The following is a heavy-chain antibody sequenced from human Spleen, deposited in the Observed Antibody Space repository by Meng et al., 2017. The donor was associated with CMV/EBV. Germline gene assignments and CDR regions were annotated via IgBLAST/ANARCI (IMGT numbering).Heavy chain of an antibody. CDR2: LIPILGIA. CDR1: GGTFSSHT. V-gene: IGHV1-69*02. D-gene: IGHD5-12*01. CDR3: ARGSGYLNPFDY. Sequence: QVQLVQSGAEAKKPGSSVKVSCKASGGTFSSHTISWVRQAPGQGLEWMGRLIPILGIANYAQKFQGRVTITADKSTTTAYMELSSLRSEDTAMYYCARGSGYLNPFDYWGQGTLVTVSS. J-gene: IGHJ4*02.